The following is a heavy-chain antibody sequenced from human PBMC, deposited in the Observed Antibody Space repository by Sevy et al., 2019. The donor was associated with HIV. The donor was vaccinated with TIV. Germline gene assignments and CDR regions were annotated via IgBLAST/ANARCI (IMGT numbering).Heavy chain of an antibody. CDR2: IKQDGSEK. J-gene: IGHJ5*02. Sequence: GGSLRLSCAASGFTFSSYWMSWVRQAPGKGLEWVANIKQDGSEKYYVDSVKGRFTISRDNAKNSLYLQMNGLRAEDTAVYYCARDKERITMVRGVIIRENWFDPWGQGTLVTVSS. V-gene: IGHV3-7*01. CDR3: ARDKERITMVRGVIIRENWFDP. D-gene: IGHD3-10*01. CDR1: GFTFSSYW.